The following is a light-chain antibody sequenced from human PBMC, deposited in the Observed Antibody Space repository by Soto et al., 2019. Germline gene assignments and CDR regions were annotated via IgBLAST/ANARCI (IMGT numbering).Light chain of an antibody. CDR3: CSYAGSSTYV. J-gene: IGLJ1*01. V-gene: IGLV2-23*01. Sequence: QSALTQPASVSGSPGQSITISCTGTSSVVGSYNLVSWYQQHPGKAPKLMIYEGGKRPSGVSNRFSGSKSGNTASLTISGLQAEDEADYYCCSYAGSSTYVFGTRTKVTVL. CDR1: SSVVGSYNL. CDR2: EGG.